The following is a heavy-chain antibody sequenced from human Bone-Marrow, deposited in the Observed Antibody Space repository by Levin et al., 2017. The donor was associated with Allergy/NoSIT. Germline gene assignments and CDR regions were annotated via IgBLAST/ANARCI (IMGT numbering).Heavy chain of an antibody. CDR3: ARGVKKGLNYYYYMDV. CDR2: IYYSGST. V-gene: IGHV4-59*01. CDR1: GGSISSYY. Sequence: GSLRLSCTVSGGSISSYYWSWIRQPPGKGLEWIGYIYYSGSTNYNPSLKSRVTISVDTSKNQFSLKLSSVTAADTAVYYCARGVKKGLNYYYYMDVWGKGTTVTVSS. J-gene: IGHJ6*03. D-gene: IGHD3-22*01.